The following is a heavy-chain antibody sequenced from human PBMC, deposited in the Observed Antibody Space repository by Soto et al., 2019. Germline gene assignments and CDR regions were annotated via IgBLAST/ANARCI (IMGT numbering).Heavy chain of an antibody. CDR2: INSDGSST. D-gene: IGHD2-15*01. V-gene: IGHV3-74*01. CDR3: VRTSLVVAAATREDY. J-gene: IGHJ4*02. Sequence: EVQLVESGGGLVQPGGSLRLSCAASGFTFSSYWMHWVRQAPGKGLVWVSRINSDGSSTSYADSVKGRFTISRDNANNTLYLQMNSLRAEDTAVYYCVRTSLVVAAATREDYWGQGTLVTFSS. CDR1: GFTFSSYW.